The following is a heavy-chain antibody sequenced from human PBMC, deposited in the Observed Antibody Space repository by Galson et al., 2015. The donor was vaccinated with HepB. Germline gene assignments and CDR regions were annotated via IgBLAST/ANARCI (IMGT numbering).Heavy chain of an antibody. CDR2: ITYGADTQ. D-gene: IGHD1-26*01. CDR1: EFAFSAYT. CDR3: VRDLIGTFAFDV. Sequence: SLRLYCAASEFAFSAYTMHWVRQAPGKGLEWVAAITYGADTQFYADSVRGRFTISRDNSASTVSLEMNSLRVEDTALYYCVRDLIGTFAFDVWGQGTMATVSS. J-gene: IGHJ3*01. V-gene: IGHV3-30-3*01.